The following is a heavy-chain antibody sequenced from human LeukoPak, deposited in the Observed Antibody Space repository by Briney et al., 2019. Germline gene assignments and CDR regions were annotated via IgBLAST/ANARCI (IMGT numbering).Heavy chain of an antibody. V-gene: IGHV4-34*01. D-gene: IGHD3-3*01. CDR1: GGSISSYY. J-gene: IGHJ4*02. CDR2: INHSGST. CDR3: ARSSKGVVIIRRPFDY. Sequence: SETLSLTCTVSGGSISSYYWSWIRQPPGKGLEWIGEINHSGSTNYNPSLKSRVTISVDTSKNQFSLKLSSVTAADTAVYYCARSSKGVVIIRRPFDYWGQGTLVTVSS.